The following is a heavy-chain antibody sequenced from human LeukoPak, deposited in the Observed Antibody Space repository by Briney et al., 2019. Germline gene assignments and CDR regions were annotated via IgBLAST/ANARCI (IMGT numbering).Heavy chain of an antibody. D-gene: IGHD3-22*01. J-gene: IGHJ4*02. CDR3: ARGKDSSDCFDY. Sequence: PSQTLSLTCTVSGGSITSDSYYWSWIRQHPGKGLEWIAYIYYSGSNYYNPSLKNRVTISVDTSKNQFSLKLSSVTAADTAVYFCARGKDSSDCFDYWGQGTLVTVSS. CDR2: IYYSGSN. V-gene: IGHV4-31*03. CDR1: GGSITSDSYY.